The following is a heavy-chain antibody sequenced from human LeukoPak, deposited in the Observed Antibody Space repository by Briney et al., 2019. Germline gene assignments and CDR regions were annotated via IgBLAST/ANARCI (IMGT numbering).Heavy chain of an antibody. J-gene: IGHJ4*02. CDR3: ARARYYYGFDY. CDR2: IYYSGST. V-gene: IGHV4-39*07. D-gene: IGHD3-10*01. CDR1: GFTFSSYW. Sequence: NSGGSLRLSCAASGFTFSSYWMSWVRQPPGKGLEWIGSIYYSGSTYYNPSLKSRVTISVDTSKNQFSLKLSSVTAADTAVYYCARARYYYGFDYWGQGTLVTVSS.